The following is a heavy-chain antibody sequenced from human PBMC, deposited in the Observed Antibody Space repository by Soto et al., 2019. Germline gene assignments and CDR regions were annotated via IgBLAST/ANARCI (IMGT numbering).Heavy chain of an antibody. J-gene: IGHJ4*02. D-gene: IGHD1-26*01. CDR3: ARSRWELNSFDH. CDR1: GFTFSRYA. Sequence: QVQLAESGGDVVQPGRSLRLSCAASGFTFSRYAMHWVRQAPGKGLEWVATISYAGSDIYYADSVRGQFTISRDNVKNTHDVQMNSLRAEDTGVYYCARSRWELNSFDHLGQGTLVTVAS. V-gene: IGHV3-30-3*01. CDR2: ISYAGSDI.